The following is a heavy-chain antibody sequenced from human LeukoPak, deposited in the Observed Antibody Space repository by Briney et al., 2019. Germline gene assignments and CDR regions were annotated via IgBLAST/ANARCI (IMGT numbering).Heavy chain of an antibody. D-gene: IGHD3-10*01. CDR3: ARLLYYYGSGSYPNWFDP. Sequence: GASVKVSCKASGGTLSSYAISWVRQAPGQGLEWMGGIIPIFGTANYAQKFQGRVTITADESTSTAYMELSSLRSEDTAVYYCARLLYYYGSGSYPNWFDPWGQGTLVTVSS. CDR1: GGTLSSYA. V-gene: IGHV1-69*13. CDR2: IIPIFGTA. J-gene: IGHJ5*02.